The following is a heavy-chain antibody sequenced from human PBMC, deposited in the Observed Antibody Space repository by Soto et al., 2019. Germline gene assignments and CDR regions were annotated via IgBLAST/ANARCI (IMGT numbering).Heavy chain of an antibody. CDR1: GYTFTSYG. Sequence: AASVKVSCKASGYTFTSYGISWVRQAPGQGLEWMGWTSAYNGNTNYAQKLQGRVTMTTDTSTSTAYMELRSLRSDDTAVYYCASITNPVGGMDVWGQGTTVTVSS. D-gene: IGHD3-10*01. V-gene: IGHV1-18*01. J-gene: IGHJ6*02. CDR2: TSAYNGNT. CDR3: ASITNPVGGMDV.